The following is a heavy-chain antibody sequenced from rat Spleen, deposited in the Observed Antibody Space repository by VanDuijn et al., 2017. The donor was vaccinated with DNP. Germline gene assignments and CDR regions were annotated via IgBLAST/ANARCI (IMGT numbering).Heavy chain of an antibody. D-gene: IGHD1-5*01. CDR3: AAYRYNPHCFAY. CDR2: LKYDGDT. V-gene: IGHV2S30*01. Sequence: QVQLKESGPGLVQPSQTLSLTCTVSGFSLMDYSIHWVRQPPGKGLEWMGRLKYDGDTYYNSALKSRLSISRDTSKSQVFLKMNSLQTEDTAIYYCAAYRYNPHCFAYWGQGTLVTVSS. CDR1: GFSLMDYS. J-gene: IGHJ3*01.